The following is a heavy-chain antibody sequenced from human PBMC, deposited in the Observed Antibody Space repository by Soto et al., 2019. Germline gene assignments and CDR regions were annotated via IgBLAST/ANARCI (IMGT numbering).Heavy chain of an antibody. J-gene: IGHJ4*02. CDR1: GGSISSSSYY. D-gene: IGHD6-13*01. V-gene: IGHV4-39*07. CDR3: ARGNPDSSWTYYFDY. Sequence: SETLSLTCTVSGGSISSSSYYWGWIRQPPGKGLEWIGSIYYSGSTYYNPSLKSRVTISVDTSKNQFSLKASDTAMFYCARGNPDSSWTYYFDYWGQGTLVTVSS. CDR2: IYYSGST.